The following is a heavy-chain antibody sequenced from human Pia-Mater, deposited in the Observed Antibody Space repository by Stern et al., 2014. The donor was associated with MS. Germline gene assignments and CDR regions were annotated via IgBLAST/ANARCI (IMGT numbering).Heavy chain of an antibody. Sequence: QVQLVQSGAEVKKPESSVKVSCKASGGSFSSFGISWVRQAPGQRLEWLGEISPMFGVANYAQNFQGRVTFTADESTSTAYMELSSLRSEDTAVYYCARHQGGVAANWGQGTLVTVSS. V-gene: IGHV1-69*01. D-gene: IGHD6-13*01. J-gene: IGHJ4*02. CDR3: ARHQGGVAAN. CDR1: GGSFSSFG. CDR2: ISPMFGVA.